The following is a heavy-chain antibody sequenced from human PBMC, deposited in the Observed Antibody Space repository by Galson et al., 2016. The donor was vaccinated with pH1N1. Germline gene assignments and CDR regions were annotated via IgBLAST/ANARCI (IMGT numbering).Heavy chain of an antibody. CDR1: GFTFKDFG. CDR3: VTRRPTTTPGVIDY. CDR2: ITASGDAT. D-gene: IGHD1-1*01. V-gene: IGHV3-23*01. Sequence: SLRLSCAASGFTFKDFGMNWVRQAQGKGPEWVSVITASGDATFYGHSVKGRFTISRDNSRSTVSLQMNSLRADDTAVYYCVTRRPTTTPGVIDYWGHGTLVTVS. J-gene: IGHJ4*01.